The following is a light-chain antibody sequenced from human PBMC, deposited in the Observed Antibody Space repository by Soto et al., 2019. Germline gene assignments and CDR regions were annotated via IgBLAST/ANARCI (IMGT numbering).Light chain of an antibody. CDR1: QSVSSSY. J-gene: IGKJ1*01. Sequence: EIVLTQSPGTLSLSPGERATLSCRASQSVSSSYLARYQQKPGQAPRLLIYGASSRATGIPDRFSGSGSGTDFTLTISRLEPEDFAVYYCQQAVTFGQGTKVDIK. V-gene: IGKV3-20*01. CDR3: QQAVT. CDR2: GAS.